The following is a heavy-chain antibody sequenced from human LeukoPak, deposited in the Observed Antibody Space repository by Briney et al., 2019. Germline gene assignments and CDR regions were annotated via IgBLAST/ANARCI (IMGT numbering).Heavy chain of an antibody. CDR1: GLTFGDHF. J-gene: IGHJ4*02. CDR3: ATFFGYDFGY. Sequence: GGSLRLSCAASGLTFGDHFLDWVRQAPGKGLEWVGRCRNKANSYTTEYAASVKGRFTISRDDSKKSVYLQMNSLKAEDTAVYYCATFFGYDFGYWGQGTLVTVSS. CDR2: CRNKANSYTT. D-gene: IGHD5-12*01. V-gene: IGHV3-72*01.